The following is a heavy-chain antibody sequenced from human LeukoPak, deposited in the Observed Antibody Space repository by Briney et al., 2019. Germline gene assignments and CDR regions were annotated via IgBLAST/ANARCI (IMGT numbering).Heavy chain of an antibody. CDR3: ARVTIFGVVIWMLDI. D-gene: IGHD3-3*01. J-gene: IGHJ3*02. CDR2: IIPIFGTA. Sequence: GASVKVSCKASGGTFSSYAISWVRQAPGQGLEWMGGIIPIFGTANYAQKFQGRVTITADKSTSTAYMELSSLRPEDTAVYYCARVTIFGVVIWMLDIWGQGTMVTVSS. CDR1: GGTFSSYA. V-gene: IGHV1-69*06.